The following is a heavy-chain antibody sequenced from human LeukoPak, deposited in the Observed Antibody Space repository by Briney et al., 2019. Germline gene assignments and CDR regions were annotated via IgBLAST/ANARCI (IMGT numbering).Heavy chain of an antibody. Sequence: SETLSLACTVSARSISSSSYDWGWIRQPPGKGLELIGSIYYSGSTYYNPSLKSRVTISVDTSKNQFSLKLSSVTAADTAVYYCARGGERGVPMIVVVIPFDYWGQGTLVTVSS. V-gene: IGHV4-39*07. CDR1: ARSISSSSYD. CDR2: IYYSGST. J-gene: IGHJ4*02. CDR3: ARGGERGVPMIVVVIPFDY. D-gene: IGHD3-22*01.